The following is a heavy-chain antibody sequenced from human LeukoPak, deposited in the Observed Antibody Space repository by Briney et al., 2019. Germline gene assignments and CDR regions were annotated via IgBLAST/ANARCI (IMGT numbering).Heavy chain of an antibody. D-gene: IGHD3-3*01. CDR1: GGSFSGYY. CDR3: ARARKRDTIFGVVTTTAFDY. CDR2: INHSGST. V-gene: IGHV4-34*01. J-gene: IGHJ4*02. Sequence: SETLSLTCAVYGGSFSGYYWSWIRQPPGKGLEWIGEINHSGSTNYNPSLKSRATISVDTSKNQFSLKLSSVTAADTAVYYCARARKRDTIFGVVTTTAFDYWGQGTLVTVSS.